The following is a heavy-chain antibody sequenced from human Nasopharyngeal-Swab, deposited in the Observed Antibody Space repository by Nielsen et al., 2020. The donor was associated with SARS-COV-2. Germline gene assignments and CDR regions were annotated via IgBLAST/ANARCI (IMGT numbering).Heavy chain of an antibody. V-gene: IGHV3-21*01. Sequence: GESLKISCAVSGFTFRSYSMNWVRQAPGKGLEWVSSISSSSSYIYYADSVKGRFTMSRDNAKNSLYLQMNSLRVEDTAVYYCARGMYTSGSYGGGWGQGTLVTVSS. D-gene: IGHD3-10*01. CDR2: ISSSSSYI. CDR3: ARGMYTSGSYGGG. CDR1: GFTFRSYS. J-gene: IGHJ4*02.